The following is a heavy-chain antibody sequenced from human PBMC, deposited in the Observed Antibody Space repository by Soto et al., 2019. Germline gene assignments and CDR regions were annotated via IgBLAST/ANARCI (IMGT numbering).Heavy chain of an antibody. V-gene: IGHV1-69*02. CDR3: ARRDCSSTSCYGSGYDY. D-gene: IGHD2-2*01. CDR2: IIPILGIA. J-gene: IGHJ4*02. CDR1: GGTFSSYT. Sequence: SVKVSCKASGGTFSSYTISWVRQAPGQGLEWMGRIIPILGIANCAQKFQGRVTITADKSTSTAYMELSSLRSEDTAVYYCARRDCSSTSCYGSGYDYWGQGTLVTVPQ.